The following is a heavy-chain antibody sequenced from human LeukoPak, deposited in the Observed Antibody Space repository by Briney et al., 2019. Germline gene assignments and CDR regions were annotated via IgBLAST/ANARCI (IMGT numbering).Heavy chain of an antibody. CDR2: LYSGSST. D-gene: IGHD6-19*01. V-gene: IGHV3-66*01. CDR3: ARARTYSSGWWYYFDY. J-gene: IGHJ4*02. Sequence: AGSLTLSCVASGFTVSSNYMSWVRQAPGKGLEWVSILYSGSSTYYGDSVKGRFTISRDTSRNTLYLQMNSLRAEDTAIYYCARARTYSSGWWYYFDYWGQGTLVTVSS. CDR1: GFTVSSNY.